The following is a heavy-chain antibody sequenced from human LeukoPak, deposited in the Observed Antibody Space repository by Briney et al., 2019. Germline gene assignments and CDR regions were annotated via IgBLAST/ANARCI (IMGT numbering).Heavy chain of an antibody. Sequence: GGSLRLSCAASGVNFSSYTMNWVRQAPGKGLEWVSSISSSSNYIYYADSVKGRFTISRDNAKNSLYLQMNSLRAEDTAVYYCARDAPLPDFWGQGTLVTVSS. J-gene: IGHJ4*02. V-gene: IGHV3-21*01. CDR2: ISSSSNYI. CDR1: GVNFSSYT. CDR3: ARDAPLPDF. D-gene: IGHD1-26*01.